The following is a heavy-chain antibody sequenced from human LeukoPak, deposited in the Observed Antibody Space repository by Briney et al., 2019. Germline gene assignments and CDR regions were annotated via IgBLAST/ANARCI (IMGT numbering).Heavy chain of an antibody. Sequence: PSETLSLTCTVSGGXFSSYYWSWIRQPAGKGLERIGRIYTSGSTNYNSSLKSRVTMSVDTSKNQVSLKLSSVTAADTAVYYCATGDGYNSFDYWGQGTLVTVSS. CDR2: IYTSGST. V-gene: IGHV4-4*07. J-gene: IGHJ4*02. D-gene: IGHD5-24*01. CDR3: ATGDGYNSFDY. CDR1: GGXFSSYY.